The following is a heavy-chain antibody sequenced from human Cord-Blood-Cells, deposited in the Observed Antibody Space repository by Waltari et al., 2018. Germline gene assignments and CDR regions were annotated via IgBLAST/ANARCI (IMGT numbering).Heavy chain of an antibody. Sequence: QLQLQESCPGLVKPSETLSLTCTVSGGSIGSSSYYWGRIRPPPGKGLEWIGGSYYSGSTYYNPSLKSRVTISVDTSKNQFSLKLSSVTAADTAVYYCARHRDIVVVPAAFDYWGQGTLVTVSS. V-gene: IGHV4-39*01. J-gene: IGHJ4*02. CDR1: GGSIGSSSYY. D-gene: IGHD2-2*01. CDR2: SYYSGST. CDR3: ARHRDIVVVPAAFDY.